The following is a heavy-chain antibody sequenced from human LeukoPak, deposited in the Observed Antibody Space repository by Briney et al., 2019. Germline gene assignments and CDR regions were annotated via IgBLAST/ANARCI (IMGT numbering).Heavy chain of an antibody. V-gene: IGHV1-2*02. Sequence: ASVKVSCKASGYTFSGHYIHWVRQAPGQGLEWMGWIYPNSGDTNYAQKFQGRVTMTRVTSTSTAYMELSRLRSDDTAVYYCARVVGYGDYPFDYWGEGTLVTVSS. CDR3: ARVVGYGDYPFDY. D-gene: IGHD4-17*01. CDR1: GYTFSGHY. J-gene: IGHJ4*02. CDR2: IYPNSGDT.